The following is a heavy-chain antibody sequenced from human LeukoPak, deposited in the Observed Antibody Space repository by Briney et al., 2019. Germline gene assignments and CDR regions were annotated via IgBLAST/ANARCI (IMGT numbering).Heavy chain of an antibody. CDR3: AREPRYYRDSYYSYMDV. Sequence: PSETLSLTCSVSGASIRDYYWTWIRQPPGKRLQWIGSISHSGSTKYNPSLNSRVSISIDTSSDQFSLKLRSVTAADTAVYYCAREPRYYRDSYYSYMDVWGKGTTVTVSS. J-gene: IGHJ6*03. D-gene: IGHD3-22*01. V-gene: IGHV4-59*12. CDR1: GASIRDYY. CDR2: ISHSGST.